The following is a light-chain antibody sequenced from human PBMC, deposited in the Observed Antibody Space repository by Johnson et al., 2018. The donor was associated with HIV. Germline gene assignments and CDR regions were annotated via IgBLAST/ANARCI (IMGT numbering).Light chain of an antibody. V-gene: IGLV1-44*01. J-gene: IGLJ1*01. CDR2: RDI. CDR3: AAWEDSLNGTYV. CDR1: SSNIGSNT. Sequence: QSVLTQPPSASGPPGQRVTISCSGSSSNIGSNTVNWYQHLPGTAPNLLIYRDIQRPSGIPDRFSASKSGTSASLAISGLQAEDEAAYYCAAWEDSLNGTYVFGTGTKVTVL.